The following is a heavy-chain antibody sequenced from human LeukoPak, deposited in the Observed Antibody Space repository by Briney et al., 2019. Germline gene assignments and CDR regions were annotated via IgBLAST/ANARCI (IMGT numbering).Heavy chain of an antibody. CDR1: GGTFSSYA. J-gene: IGHJ4*02. CDR3: ARDFPAAGDFDY. V-gene: IGHV1-69*06. CDR2: IIPIFGTA. D-gene: IGHD6-13*01. Sequence: GSSVKVSCKASGGTFSSYAISWVRQAPGQGLEWMGGIIPIFGTANYSQKFQGRVTITADKSTSTAYMELSSLRSEDTAVYYCARDFPAAGDFDYWGQGTLVTVSS.